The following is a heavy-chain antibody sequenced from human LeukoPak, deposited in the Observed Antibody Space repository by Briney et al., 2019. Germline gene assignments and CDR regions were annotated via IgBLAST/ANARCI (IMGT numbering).Heavy chain of an antibody. CDR3: ARGPPITMVRNSHLDY. CDR1: GYTFTSYG. V-gene: IGHV1-3*01. D-gene: IGHD3-10*01. CDR2: INAGNGNT. J-gene: IGHJ4*02. Sequence: GASVKVSCKASGYTFTSYGISWVRQAPGQRLEWMGWINAGNGNTKYSQKFQGRVTITRDTSASTAYMELSSLRSEDTAVYYCARGPPITMVRNSHLDYWGQGTLVTVSS.